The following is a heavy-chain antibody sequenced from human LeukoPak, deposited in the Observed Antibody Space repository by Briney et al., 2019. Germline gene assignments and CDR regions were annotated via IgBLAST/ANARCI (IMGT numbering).Heavy chain of an antibody. Sequence: GGSLRLSCAASGFTFTNYAMTWVRQAPGKGVEWVSSISASGVMTYYADSVKGRFTISIDNSKNTLYLKMNSLRAEDTTVYYCATPSGGSSLGGGFDYWGQGTLVTVSS. J-gene: IGHJ4*02. CDR3: ATPSGGSSLGGGFDY. CDR1: GFTFTNYA. D-gene: IGHD6-13*01. V-gene: IGHV3-23*01. CDR2: ISASGVMT.